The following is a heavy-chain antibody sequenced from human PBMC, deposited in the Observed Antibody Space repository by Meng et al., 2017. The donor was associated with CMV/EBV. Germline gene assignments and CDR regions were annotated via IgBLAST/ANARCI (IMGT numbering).Heavy chain of an antibody. CDR2: ISYDGSNK. Sequence: GGPLILSCAASGFTFSSYAMHWVRQAPGKGLEWAAVISYDGSNKYYADSVKGRFTSSRDNSKNTLYLQMNSLRAEDTAVYYCARDPRLWVAGANPLYYFDYWGQGTLVTVSS. V-gene: IGHV3-30*04. J-gene: IGHJ4*02. CDR3: ARDPRLWVAGANPLYYFDY. D-gene: IGHD6-19*01. CDR1: GFTFSSYA.